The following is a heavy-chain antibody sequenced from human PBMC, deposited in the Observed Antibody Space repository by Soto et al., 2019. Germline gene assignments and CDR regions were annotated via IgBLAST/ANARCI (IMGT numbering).Heavy chain of an antibody. CDR1: GGSISSIDYF. Sequence: PSETLSLTCSVSGGSISSIDYFWSWIRQPPGKGLEWIWFIYHTGTTYYNPSLRSRVTISIDTSKSQCSMKLNSVTAADTAVYYCARVMAAMQNWLDPWGQGTLVTVS. CDR2: IYHTGTT. D-gene: IGHD2-2*01. V-gene: IGHV4-30-4*01. CDR3: ARVMAAMQNWLDP. J-gene: IGHJ5*02.